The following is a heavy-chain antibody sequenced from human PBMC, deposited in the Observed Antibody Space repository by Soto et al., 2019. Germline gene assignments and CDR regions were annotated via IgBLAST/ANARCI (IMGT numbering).Heavy chain of an antibody. V-gene: IGHV1-3*04. J-gene: IGHJ5*02. Sequence: ASVKVSCKASGYTFTTYAMHWVLQAPGQRLEWMGWINTGNGNTKYSQRFQGRVTITRDTSASTAYMELSSLRSEDTAVYYCARDFRVDFNWFDPWGQGTLVTVSS. CDR3: ARDFRVDFNWFDP. CDR1: GYTFTTYA. D-gene: IGHD5-12*01. CDR2: INTGNGNT.